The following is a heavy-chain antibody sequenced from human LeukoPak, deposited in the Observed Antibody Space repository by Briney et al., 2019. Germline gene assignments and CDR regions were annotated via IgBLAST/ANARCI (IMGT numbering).Heavy chain of an antibody. Sequence: SVKVSCKASGGTFSSYAISWVRQAPGQGLEWMGGIIPIFGTANHAQKFQGRVTITTDESTSTAYMELSSLRSEDTAVYYCARDSRSSWYRGYYYYYYMDVWGKGTTVTVSS. V-gene: IGHV1-69*05. CDR1: GGTFSSYA. D-gene: IGHD6-13*01. CDR2: IIPIFGTA. CDR3: ARDSRSSWYRGYYYYYYMDV. J-gene: IGHJ6*03.